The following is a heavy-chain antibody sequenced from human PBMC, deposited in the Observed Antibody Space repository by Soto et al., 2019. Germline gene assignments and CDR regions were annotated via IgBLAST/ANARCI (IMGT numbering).Heavy chain of an antibody. CDR3: AKEEDIVVVPAAQPGVDY. J-gene: IGHJ4*02. Sequence: QVQLVESGGGVVQPGRSLRLSCAASGFTFSSYGMRWVRQAPGKGLEWVAVISYDGSNKYYADSVKGRFTISRDNSKNTLYLQMNSLRAEDTAVYYCAKEEDIVVVPAAQPGVDYWGQGTLVTVSS. D-gene: IGHD2-2*01. V-gene: IGHV3-30*18. CDR1: GFTFSSYG. CDR2: ISYDGSNK.